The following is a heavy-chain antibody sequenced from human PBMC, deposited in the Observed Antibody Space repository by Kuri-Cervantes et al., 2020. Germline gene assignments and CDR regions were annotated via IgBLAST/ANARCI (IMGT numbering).Heavy chain of an antibody. CDR2: IYHSGST. J-gene: IGHJ6*03. CDR3: ATASIVATIFYTDYYMDV. V-gene: IGHV4-38-2*01. Sequence: GSLRLSCAVSGYSISSGYYWGWIRQPPGKGLEWIGSIYHSGSTYYNPSLKSRVTISVDTSKNQFSLKLSSVTAAATAVYYCATASIVATIFYTDYYMDVWGKGTTVTVSS. D-gene: IGHD5-12*01. CDR1: GYSISSGYY.